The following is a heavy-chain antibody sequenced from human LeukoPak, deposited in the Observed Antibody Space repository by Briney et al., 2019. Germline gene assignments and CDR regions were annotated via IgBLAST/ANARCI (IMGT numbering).Heavy chain of an antibody. CDR1: GFTFSSYA. J-gene: IGHJ4*02. CDR2: ISYDGSNK. D-gene: IGHD1-14*01. Sequence: GGSLRLSCAASGFTFSSYAMHWVRQAPGKGLEWVAVISYDGSNKYYADSVKGRFTISRDNSKNTLYLQMNSLRAEDTAVYYCASPPGVDYWGQGTLVTVSS. CDR3: ASPPGVDY. V-gene: IGHV3-30*04.